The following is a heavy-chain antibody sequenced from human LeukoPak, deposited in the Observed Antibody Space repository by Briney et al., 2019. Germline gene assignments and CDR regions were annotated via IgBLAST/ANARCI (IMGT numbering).Heavy chain of an antibody. V-gene: IGHV1-18*01. CDR2: ISAYNGNT. D-gene: IGHD6-19*01. Sequence: ASVKVSCKASGGTFSSYAISWVRQAPGQGLEWMGWISAYNGNTNYAQKLQGRVTMTTDTSTSTAYMELRSLRSDDTAVYYCARDPAGTDLDYWGQGTLVTVSS. J-gene: IGHJ4*02. CDR3: ARDPAGTDLDY. CDR1: GGTFSSYA.